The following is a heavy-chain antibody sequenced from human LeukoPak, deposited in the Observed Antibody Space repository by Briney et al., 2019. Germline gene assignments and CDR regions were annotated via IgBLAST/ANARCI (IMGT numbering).Heavy chain of an antibody. CDR1: GFPLSDFS. CDR2: TNSGGTST. Sequence: PGGSLRLSCATSGFPLSDFSMSWVRQAPGKGLEWVSTTNSGGTSTYYAESVKGRFTISRDNSKNTLYLQMSSLRVEDTAVYYCARQSYARSLGEGGPGTLVSVPS. V-gene: IGHV3-23*01. J-gene: IGHJ4*02. CDR3: ARQSYARSLGE. D-gene: IGHD2-8*01.